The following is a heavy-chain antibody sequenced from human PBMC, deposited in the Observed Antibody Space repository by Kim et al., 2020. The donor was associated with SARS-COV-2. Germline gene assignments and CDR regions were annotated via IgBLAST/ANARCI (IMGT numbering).Heavy chain of an antibody. CDR2: T. J-gene: IGHJ4*02. D-gene: IGHD3-10*01. CDR3: ARSLGRGFAY. Sequence: TTYNPSLKGRITISVDTSNNQFSLKLSSVTAADTAIYYCARSLGRGFAYWGQGTLVTVSS. V-gene: IGHV4-4*09.